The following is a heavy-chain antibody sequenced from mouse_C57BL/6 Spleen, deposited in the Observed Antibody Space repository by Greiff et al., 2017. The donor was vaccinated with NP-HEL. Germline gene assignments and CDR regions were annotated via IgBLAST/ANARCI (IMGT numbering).Heavy chain of an antibody. Sequence: EVHLVESGGGLVKPGGSLKLSCAASGFTFSDYGMHWVRQAPEKGLEWVAYISSGSSTIYYADTVKGRFTISRDNAKNTLFLQMTSLRSEDTAMYYCARTYYDYSYYAMDYWGQGTSVTVSS. D-gene: IGHD2-4*01. CDR3: ARTYYDYSYYAMDY. CDR2: ISSGSSTI. CDR1: GFTFSDYG. J-gene: IGHJ4*01. V-gene: IGHV5-17*01.